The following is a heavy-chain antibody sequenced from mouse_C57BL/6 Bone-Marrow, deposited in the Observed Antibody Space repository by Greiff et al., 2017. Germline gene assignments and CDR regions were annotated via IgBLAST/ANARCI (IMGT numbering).Heavy chain of an antibody. D-gene: IGHD3-2*02. CDR3: SRFRSSWFAY. Sequence: QVQLQQSGAELARPGASVKMSCKASGYNFTSYGISWVKQRPGQGLEWIGEIYPGSGNTEYNEKFKCKATLTADKSSSTAYMELRSLTSEDSAAYFCSRFRSSWFAYWGQGTLVTVSA. V-gene: IGHV1-81*01. J-gene: IGHJ3*01. CDR2: IYPGSGNT. CDR1: GYNFTSYG.